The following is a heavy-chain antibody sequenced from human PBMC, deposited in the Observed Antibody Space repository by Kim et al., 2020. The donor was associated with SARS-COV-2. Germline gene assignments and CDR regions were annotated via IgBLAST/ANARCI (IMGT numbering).Heavy chain of an antibody. J-gene: IGHJ6*02. CDR3: ARTDYYYYGMDV. Sequence: ASVKVSCKASGYTFTGYYMHWVRQAPGQGLEWMGWINPNSGGTNYAQKFQGWVTMTRDTSISTAYMELSRLRSDDTAVYYCARTDYYYYGMDVWGQGTTVTVSS. CDR2: INPNSGGT. V-gene: IGHV1-2*04. CDR1: GYTFTGYY.